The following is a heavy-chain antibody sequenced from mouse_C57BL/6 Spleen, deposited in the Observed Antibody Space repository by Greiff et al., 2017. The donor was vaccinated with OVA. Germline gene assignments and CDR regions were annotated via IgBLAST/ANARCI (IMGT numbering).Heavy chain of an antibody. CDR1: GFNIKDYY. V-gene: IGHV14-2*01. Sequence: VQLQQSGAELVKPGASVKLSCTASGFNIKDYYMHWVKQRTEQGLEWIGRIDPEDGETKYAPKFQGKATITADTSSNTAYLQLSSLTSEDTAVYYCARLELGREYFDYWGQGTTLTVSS. J-gene: IGHJ2*01. CDR3: ARLELGREYFDY. D-gene: IGHD4-1*01. CDR2: IDPEDGET.